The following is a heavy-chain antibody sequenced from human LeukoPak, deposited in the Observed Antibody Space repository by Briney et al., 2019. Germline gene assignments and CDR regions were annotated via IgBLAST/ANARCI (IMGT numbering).Heavy chain of an antibody. CDR2: IDGSGGST. J-gene: IGHJ4*02. D-gene: IGHD6-13*01. CDR3: ARFSSWYYFDY. V-gene: IGHV3-23*01. CDR1: GFTFSSYA. Sequence: GGSLRLSCAASGFTFSSYAMSWVRQSPGKGLEWVSAIDGSGGSTYYADSVKGRFTISRDNSKNTLYLQMNSLRAEDTAVYYCARFSSWYYFDYWGQGTLVTVSS.